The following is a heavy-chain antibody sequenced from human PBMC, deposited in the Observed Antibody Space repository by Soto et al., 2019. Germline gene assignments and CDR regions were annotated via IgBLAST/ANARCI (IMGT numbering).Heavy chain of an antibody. CDR1: GGTFSTFG. D-gene: IGHD3-16*01. CDR2: IIPFFGTA. Sequence: SVKVSFKASGGTFSTFGISWVRQAPGQGLEWMGGIIPFFGTAKYSQKFEDRISITADESTNTVYMDLRSLTSEDTAIYYCARSAPMDAGDKYYYDFWGQGALVTVSS. CDR3: ARSAPMDAGDKYYYDF. J-gene: IGHJ4*02. V-gene: IGHV1-69*13.